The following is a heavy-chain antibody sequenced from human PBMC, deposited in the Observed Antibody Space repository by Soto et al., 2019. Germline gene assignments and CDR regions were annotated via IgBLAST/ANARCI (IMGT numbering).Heavy chain of an antibody. CDR3: ATVDTAIALPLAPFDY. D-gene: IGHD5-18*01. CDR1: GFTFSSYW. Sequence: PGGSLRLSCAASGFTFSSYWMSWVRQAPGKGLEWVANIKQDGSEKYYVDSVKGRFTISRDNAKNSLYLQMNSLRAEDTAVYYCATVDTAIALPLAPFDYWGQGTLVTVSS. CDR2: IKQDGSEK. V-gene: IGHV3-7*01. J-gene: IGHJ4*02.